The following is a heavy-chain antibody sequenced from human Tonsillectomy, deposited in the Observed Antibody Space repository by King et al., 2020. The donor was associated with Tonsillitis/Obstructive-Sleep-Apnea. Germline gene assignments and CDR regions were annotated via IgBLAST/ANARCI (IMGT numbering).Heavy chain of an antibody. V-gene: IGHV4-34*01. CDR2: INHSGST. Sequence: VQLQQWGAGLLKPSETLSLPCAVYGGSFSGYYWSWIRQPPGKGLEWIGEINHSGSTNYNPSLKSRVTISVDTSKNQFSLKLSSVTAADTAVYYCARGHTYYDFWSGYYYFDYWGQGTLVTVSS. CDR1: GGSFSGYY. CDR3: ARGHTYYDFWSGYYYFDY. D-gene: IGHD3-3*01. J-gene: IGHJ4*02.